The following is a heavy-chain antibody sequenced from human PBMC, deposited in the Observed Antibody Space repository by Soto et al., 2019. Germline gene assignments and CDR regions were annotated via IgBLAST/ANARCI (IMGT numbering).Heavy chain of an antibody. J-gene: IGHJ3*02. Sequence: VGALRLSXAASGFTFSNVCMIWVRQAPGKGLEGVGGIKSKTEGWTTDYAAPVKARFTISRDDSKNTLYLQMTSLKTEDPPVYYCTTSFLIFQGKEVSDIWGQGTMVTVSS. CDR3: TTSFLIFQGKEVSDI. CDR2: IKSKTEGWTT. CDR1: GFTFSNVC. D-gene: IGHD3-9*01. V-gene: IGHV3-15*01.